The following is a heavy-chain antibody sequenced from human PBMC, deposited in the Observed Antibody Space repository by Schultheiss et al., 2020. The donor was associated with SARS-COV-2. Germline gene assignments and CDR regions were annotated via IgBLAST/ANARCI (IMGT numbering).Heavy chain of an antibody. CDR1: GFTFSSYA. CDR3: ARDRKGITIFGVVIINDDFDY. V-gene: IGHV3-48*04. J-gene: IGHJ4*02. CDR2: ISSSGSTI. D-gene: IGHD3-3*01. Sequence: GGSLRLSCAASGFTFSSYAMSWVRQAPGKGLEWVSYISSSGSTIYYADSVKGRFTISRDNAKNSLYLQMNSLRAEDTAVYYCARDRKGITIFGVVIINDDFDYWGQGTLVTVSS.